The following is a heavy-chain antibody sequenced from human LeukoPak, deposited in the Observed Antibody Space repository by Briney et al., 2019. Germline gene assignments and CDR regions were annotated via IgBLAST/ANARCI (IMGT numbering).Heavy chain of an antibody. CDR1: GGTFSSYA. CDR3: ARGGDSSSSNPFDY. J-gene: IGHJ4*02. Sequence: SVKVSCKASGGTFSSYAISWVRQAPGQGLEWMGGIIPIFGTANYAQKFKGRVTITTDESTSTAYMELSSLRSEDTAVYYCARGGDSSSSNPFDYWGQGTLVTVSS. CDR2: IIPIFGTA. V-gene: IGHV1-69*05. D-gene: IGHD6-6*01.